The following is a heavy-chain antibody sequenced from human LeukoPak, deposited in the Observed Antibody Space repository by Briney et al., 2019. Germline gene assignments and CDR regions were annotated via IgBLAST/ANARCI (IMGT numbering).Heavy chain of an antibody. CDR3: ARVYGDLYYFDY. V-gene: IGHV1-18*01. CDR1: GYTFTSYG. CDR2: ISAYNGNT. D-gene: IGHD4-17*01. J-gene: IGHJ4*02. Sequence: ASVKVSCKASGYTFTSYGISWVRQAPGQGLEWMGWISAYNGNTNYAQKLQGRVTMTRDTSISTAYMELSRLRSDDTAVYYCARVYGDLYYFDYWGQGTLVTVSS.